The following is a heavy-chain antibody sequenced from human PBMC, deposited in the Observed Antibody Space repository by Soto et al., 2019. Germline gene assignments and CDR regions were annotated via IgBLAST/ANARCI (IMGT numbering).Heavy chain of an antibody. J-gene: IGHJ6*02. CDR2: INPSGGST. CDR1: GYTFTSYY. V-gene: IGHV1-46*01. CDR3: ARARRDIVLVPVGYYYYGMDV. D-gene: IGHD2-2*01. Sequence: ASVKVSCMASGYTFTSYYMHWVRQAPGQGLEWMGIINPSGGSTSYAQKFQGRVTMTRDTSTSTVYMELSSLRSEDTAVYYCARARRDIVLVPVGYYYYGMDVWGQGTTVTVSS.